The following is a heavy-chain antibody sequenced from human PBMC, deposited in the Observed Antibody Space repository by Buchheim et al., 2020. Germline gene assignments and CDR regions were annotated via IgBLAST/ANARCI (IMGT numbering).Heavy chain of an antibody. J-gene: IGHJ6*02. Sequence: QVQLQESGPGLVKPSETLSLTCTVSGGSISSYYWSWIRQPPGKGLEWIGYIYYSGSTNYNPSLKSRVTISVDTSKNQFSLKLSSVTAADTAVYYCARDGRCSRTSGYSKTQEYGMDVWGQGTT. V-gene: IGHV4-59*01. CDR3: ARDGRCSRTSGYSKTQEYGMDV. CDR2: IYYSGST. D-gene: IGHD2-2*01. CDR1: GGSISSYY.